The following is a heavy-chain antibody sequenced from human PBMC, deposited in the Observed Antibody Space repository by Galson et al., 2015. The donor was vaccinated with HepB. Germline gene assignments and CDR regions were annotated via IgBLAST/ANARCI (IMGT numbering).Heavy chain of an antibody. Sequence: SLRLSCAASGFTFSYYAMHWVRQAPGKGLEWVAFNKYYADSVKGRFTISRDNSKNTLYLQMNSLRADDTAVYFCARDPDISGSGLFEYWGQGTLVTVSS. CDR1: GFTFSYYA. CDR3: ARDPDISGSGLFEY. J-gene: IGHJ4*02. V-gene: IGHV3-30-3*01. CDR2: NK. D-gene: IGHD3-10*01.